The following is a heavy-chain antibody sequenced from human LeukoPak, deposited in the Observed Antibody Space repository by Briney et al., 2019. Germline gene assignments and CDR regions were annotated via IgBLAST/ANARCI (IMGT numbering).Heavy chain of an antibody. CDR1: GYSISSGYY. D-gene: IGHD3-10*01. J-gene: IGHJ4*02. Sequence: PSETLSLTCTVSGYSISSGYYWGWIRQPPGKGLEWIGSIYHSGSTYYNPSLKSRVTISVDTSKNQFSLKLTSVTAADTAMYYCARRIYGSGSYDNWGQGTLVTVSS. CDR2: IYHSGST. CDR3: ARRIYGSGSYDN. V-gene: IGHV4-38-2*02.